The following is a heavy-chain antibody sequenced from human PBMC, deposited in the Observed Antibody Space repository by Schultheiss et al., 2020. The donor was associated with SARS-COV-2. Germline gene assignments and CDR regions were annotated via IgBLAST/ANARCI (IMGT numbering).Heavy chain of an antibody. J-gene: IGHJ4*02. V-gene: IGHV3-7*03. CDR1: GFTFSSYW. D-gene: IGHD3-22*01. CDR2: IKPDGSEK. Sequence: GGSLRLSCAASGFTFSSYWMSWVRQAPGKGLEWVANIKPDGSEKYYVDSVKGRFTMSRDNAKNSLYLQMNSLRAEDTAVYYCARVEYYYDSSGYFDYWGQGTLVTVSS. CDR3: ARVEYYYDSSGYFDY.